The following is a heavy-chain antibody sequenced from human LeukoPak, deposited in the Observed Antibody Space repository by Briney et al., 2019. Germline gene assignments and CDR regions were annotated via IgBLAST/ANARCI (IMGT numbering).Heavy chain of an antibody. CDR2: ISAYNGNT. CDR3: ARKTTIPYYYYYGMDV. V-gene: IGHV1-18*01. J-gene: IGHJ6*02. D-gene: IGHD5-12*01. CDR1: GYTFTSYG. Sequence: ASVKVSCKASGYTFTSYGISWVRQAPGQGLEWMGWISAYNGNTNYAQKLQGRVTMTTDTSTSTAYMELRSLRSDDTAVYYCARKTTIPYYYYYGMDVWGQGTTVTVSS.